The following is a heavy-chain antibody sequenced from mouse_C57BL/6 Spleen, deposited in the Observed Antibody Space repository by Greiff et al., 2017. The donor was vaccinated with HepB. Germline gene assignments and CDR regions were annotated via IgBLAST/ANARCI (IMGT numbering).Heavy chain of an antibody. CDR1: GYTFTSYW. V-gene: IGHV1-64*01. CDR3: ARGITTVVATNAMDY. Sequence: VQLQQPGAELVKPGASVKLSCKASGYTFTSYWMHWVKQRPGQGLEWIGMIHPNSGSTNYNEKFKSKATLTVDKSSSTAYIQLSSLTSEDSAVYYCARGITTVVATNAMDYWGQGTSVTVSS. D-gene: IGHD1-1*01. CDR2: IHPNSGST. J-gene: IGHJ4*01.